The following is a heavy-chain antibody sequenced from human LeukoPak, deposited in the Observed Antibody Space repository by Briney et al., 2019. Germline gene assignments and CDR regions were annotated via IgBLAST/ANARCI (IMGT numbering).Heavy chain of an antibody. Sequence: PSETLSLTCTVSGGFINSGDYYWSWVRQPPGEGLEWIGYIDYNENAYYNPSLKSRIAISLRTSRNQFSLKVNSVTAADTAVYYCAGQPFYYDSSAYLRPHWGQGTLVTVSS. CDR2: IDYNENA. D-gene: IGHD3-22*01. CDR3: AGQPFYYDSSAYLRPH. J-gene: IGHJ4*02. CDR1: GGFINSGDYY. V-gene: IGHV4-30-4*01.